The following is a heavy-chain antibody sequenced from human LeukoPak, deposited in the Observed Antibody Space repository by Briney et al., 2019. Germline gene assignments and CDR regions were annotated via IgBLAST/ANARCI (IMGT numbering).Heavy chain of an antibody. CDR2: SYSGGST. CDR1: GFIFSNYW. V-gene: IGHV3-53*01. Sequence: PGGSLRLSCAASGFIFSNYWMSWVRQAPGKGLEWVSVSYSGGSTYYEDSVKGRFTVSSDVSKNTLYLQMNNLRGEDTAVYYCASRHCSGENCYAGPLDFWGQGIQVTVSS. J-gene: IGHJ4*02. D-gene: IGHD2-8*02. CDR3: ASRHCSGENCYAGPLDF.